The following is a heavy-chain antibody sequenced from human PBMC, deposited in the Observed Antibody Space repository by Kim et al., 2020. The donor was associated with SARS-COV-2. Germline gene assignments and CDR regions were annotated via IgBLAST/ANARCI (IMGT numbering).Heavy chain of an antibody. Sequence: RRSTNYNPSLKRRVNISVDTSKNQFCLELGSVTAADTAVYCCARGLAAASWGQGTLVTVSS. CDR2: RRST. J-gene: IGHJ4*02. V-gene: IGHV4-59*09. D-gene: IGHD6-13*01. CDR3: ARGLAAAS.